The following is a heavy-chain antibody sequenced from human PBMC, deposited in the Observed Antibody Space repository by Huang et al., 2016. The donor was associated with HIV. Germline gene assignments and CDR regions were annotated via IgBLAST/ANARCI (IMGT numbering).Heavy chain of an antibody. CDR2: LNPNSGKT. CDR3: ARLTSGWYQDY. V-gene: IGHV1-8*01. J-gene: IGHJ4*02. D-gene: IGHD6-19*01. CDR1: GYIFSNYD. Sequence: QVQLVQSGPEVKKPGASVKVSCQTSGYIFSNYDINGVRQAPGQGLRWMGWLNPNSGKTAYGQNFQGRVTLTRSTSTGAAYMVLNSLTSQDTAVYYCARLTSGWYQDYWGQGTLVTVSS.